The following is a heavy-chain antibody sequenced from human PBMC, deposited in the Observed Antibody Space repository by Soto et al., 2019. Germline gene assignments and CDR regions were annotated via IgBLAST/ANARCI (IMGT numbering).Heavy chain of an antibody. J-gene: IGHJ4*02. CDR3: ARDDCSGGSCYSGLDY. D-gene: IGHD2-15*01. V-gene: IGHV3-48*02. CDR1: GFTFSSYS. CDR2: ISSSSSTI. Sequence: EVQLVESGGGLVQPGGSLRLSCAASGFTFSSYSMNWVRQAPGKGLEWVSYISSSSSTIYYADSVKGRVTISRDNAKNSLYLQMNSLRDEDTAVYYCARDDCSGGSCYSGLDYWGQGTLVTVSS.